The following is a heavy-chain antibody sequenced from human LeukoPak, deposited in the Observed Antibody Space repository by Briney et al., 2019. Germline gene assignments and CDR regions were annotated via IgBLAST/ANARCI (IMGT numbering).Heavy chain of an antibody. D-gene: IGHD2-15*01. J-gene: IGHJ5*02. Sequence: GASVKVSCKASGYTFTSYDINWVRQAAGQGLEWMGWMNPNSGNTGYAQKFQGRVTMTRNTSISTAYMELRSLRSEDTAVYYRAREGGYCRGGSCYDWFDPWGQGTLVTVSS. CDR2: MNPNSGNT. CDR1: GYTFTSYD. V-gene: IGHV1-8*01. CDR3: AREGGYCRGGSCYDWFDP.